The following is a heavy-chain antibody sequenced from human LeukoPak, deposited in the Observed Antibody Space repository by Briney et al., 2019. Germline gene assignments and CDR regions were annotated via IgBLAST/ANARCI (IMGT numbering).Heavy chain of an antibody. V-gene: IGHV4-39*01. J-gene: IGHJ6*03. CDR2: ISYSGTT. CDR1: GGSISTSTYC. Sequence: PSETLSLTCTVSGGSISTSTYCWGWIRQPPGKGLEWIGSISYSGTTYYNPSLKSRVTISVDTSNNQFSLRLTSVTAADTAVYYCARGDYYYYMDVWGKGTTVTVSS. CDR3: ARGDYYYYMDV.